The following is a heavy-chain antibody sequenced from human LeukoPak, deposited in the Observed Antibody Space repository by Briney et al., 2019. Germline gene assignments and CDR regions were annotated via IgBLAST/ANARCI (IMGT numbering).Heavy chain of an antibody. V-gene: IGHV4-59*01. CDR1: GGCISSYY. CDR2: IYYSGST. D-gene: IGHD6-19*01. CDR3: AREGYSSINYYYYYGMDV. J-gene: IGHJ6*02. Sequence: SETLSLTCTVSGGCISSYYWSWIRQPPGKGLEWIGYIYYSGSTNYNPSLKSRVTISVDTSKNQFSLKLSSVTAADTAVYYCAREGYSSINYYYYYGMDVWGQGTTVTVSS.